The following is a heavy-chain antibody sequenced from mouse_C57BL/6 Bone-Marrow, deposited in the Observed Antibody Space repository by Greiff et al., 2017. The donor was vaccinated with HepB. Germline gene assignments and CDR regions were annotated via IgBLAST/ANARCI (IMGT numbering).Heavy chain of an antibody. CDR3: ASDYYGSSYWVAY. Sequence: EVKLMESGGGLVKPGGSLKLSCAASGFTFSDYGMHWVRQAPEKGLEWVAYISSGSSTIYYADTVKGRFTISRYNAKNTLFLQMTSLRSEDSAMYYCASDYYGSSYWVAYWGQGTLVTVSA. J-gene: IGHJ3*01. D-gene: IGHD1-1*01. CDR1: GFTFSDYG. V-gene: IGHV5-17*01. CDR2: ISSGSSTI.